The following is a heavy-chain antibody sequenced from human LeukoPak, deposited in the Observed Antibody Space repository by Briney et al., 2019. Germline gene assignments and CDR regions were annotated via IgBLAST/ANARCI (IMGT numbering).Heavy chain of an antibody. V-gene: IGHV1-18*01. CDR1: GYTFTSYG. J-gene: IGHJ4*02. Sequence: GALVKVSCKASGYTFTSYGISWVRQAPGQGLEWMGWISAYNGNTNYAQKLHGRVTMTTDTSTSTAYMELRSLRSDDTAVYYCARVETKEFYFDYWGQGTLVTVSS. CDR3: ARVETKEFYFDY. D-gene: IGHD1-14*01. CDR2: ISAYNGNT.